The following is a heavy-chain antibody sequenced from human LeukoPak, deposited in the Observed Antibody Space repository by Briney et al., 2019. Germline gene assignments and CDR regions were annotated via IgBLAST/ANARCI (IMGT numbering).Heavy chain of an antibody. Sequence: SQTLSLTYAISGDSVSSNSAAWNWVRQSPSRGLEWLGSTYYRSKWYNDYAVSVKSRITINPDTSKNQFSLQLSSVTPEDTAVYYCARDLLDNCSGRSCYSRGAFDIWGQGTMVTVSS. V-gene: IGHV6-1*01. CDR3: ARDLLDNCSGRSCYSRGAFDI. CDR1: GDSVSSNSAA. J-gene: IGHJ3*02. D-gene: IGHD2-15*01. CDR2: TYYRSKWYN.